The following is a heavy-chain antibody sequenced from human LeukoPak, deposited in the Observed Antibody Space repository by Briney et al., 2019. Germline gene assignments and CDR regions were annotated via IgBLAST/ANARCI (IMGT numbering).Heavy chain of an antibody. J-gene: IGHJ4*02. D-gene: IGHD6-19*01. V-gene: IGHV3-30-3*01. Sequence: GGSLRLSCAASGFTFSSYAMHWVRQAPGKGLEWVAVISYDGSNKYYADSVKGRFTISRDNSKNTLYLQMNSLRAEDTAVYYCARGSGGCLDYWGQGTLVTVSS. CDR1: GFTFSSYA. CDR3: ARGSGGCLDY. CDR2: ISYDGSNK.